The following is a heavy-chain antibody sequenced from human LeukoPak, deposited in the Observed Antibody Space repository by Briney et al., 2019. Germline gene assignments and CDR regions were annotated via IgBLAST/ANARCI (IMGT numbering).Heavy chain of an antibody. CDR1: GYIFSNYG. CDR2: ISGHKGNT. CDR3: ARDHAGSYYDVWSGYYNDDGGADY. J-gene: IGHJ4*02. D-gene: IGHD3-3*01. Sequence: ASVKVSCKASGYIFSNYGISWVRQAPGQGLEWMGWISGHKGNTNYAQKVQDRVTMTTDTSTNTAYMELKTLRSDDTAVYFCARDHAGSYYDVWSGYYNDDGGADYWGQGTLVTVSS. V-gene: IGHV1-18*01.